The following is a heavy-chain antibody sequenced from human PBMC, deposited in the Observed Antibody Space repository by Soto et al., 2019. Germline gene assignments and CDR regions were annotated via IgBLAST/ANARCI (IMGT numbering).Heavy chain of an antibody. CDR1: GFSLSTSGVG. CDR3: AHRRIGGSQWNYGDFDY. J-gene: IGHJ4*02. Sequence: QITLKESGPTLVKPTQTLTLTCTFSGFSLSTSGVGVGWIRQPPGKALEGLVIIYWDDDKRYSPSLRSRLTITKDISKNQVVLTMTNVDLEDTATYFNAHRRIGGSQWNYGDFDYWGQGTLATVSS. CDR2: IYWDDDK. D-gene: IGHD1-7*01. V-gene: IGHV2-5*02.